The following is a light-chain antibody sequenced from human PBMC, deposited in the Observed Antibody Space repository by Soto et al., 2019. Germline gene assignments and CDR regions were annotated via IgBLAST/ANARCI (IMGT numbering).Light chain of an antibody. CDR2: DVS. Sequence: QSALTQPRSVSGSPGQSVTISCTGTSSDVGGYNYVSWYQQHPGKAPKLVIHDVSKRPSGVPDRFSGSKSGNTASLTISGLQAEDEADYYCCSYEGTYRVFGGGTKLTVL. J-gene: IGLJ3*02. V-gene: IGLV2-11*01. CDR1: SSDVGGYNY. CDR3: CSYEGTYRV.